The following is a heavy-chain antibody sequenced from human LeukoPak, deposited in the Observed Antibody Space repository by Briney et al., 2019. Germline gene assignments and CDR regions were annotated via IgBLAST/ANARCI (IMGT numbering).Heavy chain of an antibody. CDR2: INPNSGGT. CDR3: ARASTLAAPGAVPNDY. CDR1: GYTFTDYY. V-gene: IGHV1-2*02. Sequence: PGASVKVSCKASGYTFTDYYMHWVQQAPGQGLEWMGWINPNSGGTNYAQNFQGRVTMTRDTSISTAYMELSSLKSDDTAVYYCARASTLAAPGAVPNDYWGQGTLVTVSS. D-gene: IGHD6-13*01. J-gene: IGHJ4*02.